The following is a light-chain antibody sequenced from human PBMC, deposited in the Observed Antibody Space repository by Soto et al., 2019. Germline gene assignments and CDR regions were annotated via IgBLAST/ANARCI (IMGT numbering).Light chain of an antibody. CDR3: QSYDTSLSAWV. J-gene: IGLJ3*02. V-gene: IGLV1-40*01. CDR1: TSNIGANYD. Sequence: QSVLTQPPSVSGAPGQTVTIFCTGSTSNIGANYDVHWYLQLPGTAPELLIYANTKRPSGVPDRFSGSKSGTSASLAIAGLQAEDEADYYCQSYDTSLSAWVFGGGTQLTVL. CDR2: ANT.